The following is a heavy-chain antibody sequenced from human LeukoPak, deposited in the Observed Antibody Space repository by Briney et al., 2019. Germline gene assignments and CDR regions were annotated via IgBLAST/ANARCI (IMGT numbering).Heavy chain of an antibody. D-gene: IGHD5-18*01. CDR1: GFTFSSYW. Sequence: GGSLRLSCAASGFTFSSYWMSWVRQAPGKGLEWVANIKQDGSEKYYVDSVKGRFTISRDNAKNSLYLQMNSLRAEDTAVYYCARMSEGYSYAQYAFDIWGQGTMVTVAS. CDR2: IKQDGSEK. CDR3: ARMSEGYSYAQYAFDI. J-gene: IGHJ3*02. V-gene: IGHV3-7*01.